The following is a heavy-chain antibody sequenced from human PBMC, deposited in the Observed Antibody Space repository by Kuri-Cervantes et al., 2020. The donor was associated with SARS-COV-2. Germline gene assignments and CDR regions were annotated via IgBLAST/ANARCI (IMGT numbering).Heavy chain of an antibody. Sequence: SVKVSCKASGGTFSSYAISWVRQAPGQGLEWMGGIIPIFGTANYAQKFQGRVPITADESTSTAYMELSSLRSEDTAVYYCARDSESGGYSGYDLSYWGQGALVTVSS. V-gene: IGHV1-69*13. CDR2: IIPIFGTA. D-gene: IGHD5-12*01. CDR1: GGTFSSYA. J-gene: IGHJ4*02. CDR3: ARDSESGGYSGYDLSY.